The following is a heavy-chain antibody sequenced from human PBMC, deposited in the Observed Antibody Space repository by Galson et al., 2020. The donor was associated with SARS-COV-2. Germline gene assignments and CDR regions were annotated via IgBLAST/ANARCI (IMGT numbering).Heavy chain of an antibody. D-gene: IGHD3-10*01. V-gene: IGHV4-61*02. CDR2: IYTSGST. CDR1: GGSISSGSYY. J-gene: IGHJ6*02. CDR3: AREFGELLISLRYYYYGMDG. Sequence: SETLSLTCTVSGGSISSGSYYWSWIRQPAGKGLEWIGRIYTSGSTNYNPSLKSRVTISVDTSKNQFSLKLSSVTAADTAVYYCAREFGELLISLRYYYYGMDGWGQGTTVTVSS.